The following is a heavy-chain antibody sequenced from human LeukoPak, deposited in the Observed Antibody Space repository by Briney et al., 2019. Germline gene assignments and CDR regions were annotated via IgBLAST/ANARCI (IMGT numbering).Heavy chain of an antibody. V-gene: IGHV4-59*01. D-gene: IGHD3-10*01. J-gene: IGHJ6*03. CDR3: ARSHGSGSYYHMDV. CDR2: IFYSGST. CDR1: GGSISGYY. Sequence: SETLSLTCTVSGGSISGYYWSWIRQPPGKGLEWIGYIFYSGSTSYNPSLKSRVTLSLDTSKNQFSLKLSSVTAADTAVYYCARSHGSGSYYHMDVWGKGTTVTVSS.